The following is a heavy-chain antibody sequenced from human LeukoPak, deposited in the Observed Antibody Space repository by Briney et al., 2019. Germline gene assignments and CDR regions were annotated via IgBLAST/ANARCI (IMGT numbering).Heavy chain of an antibody. CDR1: GFTFSSYT. J-gene: IGHJ4*02. V-gene: IGHV3-21*04. CDR2: ISSSSRDI. Sequence: GGSLRLSCAASGFTFSSYTMNWVRQAPGKGLEWVAAISSSSRDIFYADSVKGRFTISRDNSKNTLYLQMNSLRAEDTAVYYCARDQYAIQWGQGTLVTVSS. D-gene: IGHD2-8*01. CDR3: ARDQYAIQ.